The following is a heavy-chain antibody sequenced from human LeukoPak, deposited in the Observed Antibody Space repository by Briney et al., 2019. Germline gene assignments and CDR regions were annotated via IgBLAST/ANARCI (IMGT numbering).Heavy chain of an antibody. Sequence: GRSLRLSCAASGFTFRSYGMHWVRQAPGKGLEWVAVIWHDGKNKYYADSVKGRFTISRDNSKNTLYLQMNSLRAEDTAVYSCARASGPFDYWGQGTLVTVSS. V-gene: IGHV3-33*01. CDR3: ARASGPFDY. J-gene: IGHJ4*02. CDR1: GFTFRSYG. D-gene: IGHD3-10*01. CDR2: IWHDGKNK.